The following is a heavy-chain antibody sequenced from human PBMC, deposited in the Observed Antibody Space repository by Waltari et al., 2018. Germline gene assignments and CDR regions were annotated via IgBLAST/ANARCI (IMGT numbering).Heavy chain of an antibody. CDR3: TRLATELADY. CDR1: GITLSKYW. J-gene: IGHJ4*02. Sequence: EVQLVESGGGLVQPGGSLRLSCAASGITLSKYWMVWVRQVAGKGLMWVPKINPDGSDISYADSVKGRFTISRDNAKNTLYLQMNSLRAEDTALYFCTRLATELADYWGQGTLVTVSS. CDR2: INPDGSDI. V-gene: IGHV3-74*01. D-gene: IGHD4-4*01.